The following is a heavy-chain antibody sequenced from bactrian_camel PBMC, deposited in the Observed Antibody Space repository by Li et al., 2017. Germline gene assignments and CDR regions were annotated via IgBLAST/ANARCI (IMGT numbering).Heavy chain of an antibody. V-gene: IGHV3S63*01. CDR1: GFTFADSG. CDR3: AAALGHCSNEYDIWVLGPNY. CDR2: ITGDGVA. D-gene: IGHD4*01. Sequence: HVQLVESGGGSVQAGENLTLSCTASGFTFADSGMAWYRQIPPHNDCERVSGITGDGVATYSESVKGRFIISRDDAKLTVYLQMNSLKPEDTNWYYCAAALGHCSNEYDIWVLGPNYWGQGTQVTVS. J-gene: IGHJ4*01.